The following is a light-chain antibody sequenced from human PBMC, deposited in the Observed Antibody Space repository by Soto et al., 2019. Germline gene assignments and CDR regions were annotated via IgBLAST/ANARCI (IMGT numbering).Light chain of an antibody. CDR1: QSISNY. V-gene: IGKV1-39*01. J-gene: IGKJ4*01. Sequence: DIQMTQSPSSLSASVGDRVTITCRASQSISNYLNWYQQKPGKAPKLLIYAASSLQSGVPSRFSGSGSGTDSTLNISSLQPEDFATYYYQQSYSIPLTFGGGTKVEIK. CDR2: AAS. CDR3: QQSYSIPLT.